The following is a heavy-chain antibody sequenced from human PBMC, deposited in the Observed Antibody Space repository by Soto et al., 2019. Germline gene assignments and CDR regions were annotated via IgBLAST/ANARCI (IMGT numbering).Heavy chain of an antibody. Sequence: QVQLVESGGGVVQPGRSLRLSCAASGFTFSSYGMHWVRQAPGKGLEWVAVISYDGSKKYYADSVKGRFTISRDNSKNTLYLQMTSLRAEDTAVYYCAKAPLFWLLEYWGQGTLVTVSS. CDR1: GFTFSSYG. CDR3: AKAPLFWLLEY. V-gene: IGHV3-30*18. D-gene: IGHD3-9*01. J-gene: IGHJ4*02. CDR2: ISYDGSKK.